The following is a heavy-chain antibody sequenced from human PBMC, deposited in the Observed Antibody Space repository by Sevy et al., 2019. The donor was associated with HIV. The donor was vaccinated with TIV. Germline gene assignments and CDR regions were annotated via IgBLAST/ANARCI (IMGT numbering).Heavy chain of an antibody. CDR2: ISDSGSHT. D-gene: IGHD3-3*01. CDR3: AKDGSVLWTGYFDS. J-gene: IGHJ4*02. CDR1: GFTFSNYA. V-gene: IGHV3-23*01. Sequence: GGSLRLSCAASGFTFSNYAMNWVRQAPGKGLEWVSSISDSGSHTYYADSVKGRFTISRDIYTSTLSLQMSSLRAEDTAVYYCAKDGSVLWTGYFDSWGQGTLVTVSS.